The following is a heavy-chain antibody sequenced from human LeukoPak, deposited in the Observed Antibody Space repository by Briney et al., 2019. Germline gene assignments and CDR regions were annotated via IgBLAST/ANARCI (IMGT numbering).Heavy chain of an antibody. CDR1: GGSISSSSFY. V-gene: IGHV4-39*01. Sequence: SETLSLTCSVSGGSISSSSFYWGWIRQPPGKGLEWIGSISYSGTTYYKPSLKSRVTISVDTSKNQFSLKLSSVTAADTAVYYCARVVRAGAYHYDYWGQGTLVTVSS. CDR2: ISYSGTT. J-gene: IGHJ4*02. D-gene: IGHD2-2*01. CDR3: ARVVRAGAYHYDY.